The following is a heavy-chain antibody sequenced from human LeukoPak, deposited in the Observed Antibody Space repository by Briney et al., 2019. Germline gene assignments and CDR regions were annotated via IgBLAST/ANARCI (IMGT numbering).Heavy chain of an antibody. CDR3: ATSGFLDSSGYYYAEDAFDI. V-gene: IGHV4-59*01. Sequence: SETLSLTCTVSGGSISSYYWSWIRQPPGKGLEWIGYIYYSGGTNYNPSLKSRVTISVDTSKNQFSLKLSSVTAADTAVYYCATSGFLDSSGYYYAEDAFDIWGQGTMVTVSS. CDR2: IYYSGGT. D-gene: IGHD3-22*01. J-gene: IGHJ3*02. CDR1: GGSISSYY.